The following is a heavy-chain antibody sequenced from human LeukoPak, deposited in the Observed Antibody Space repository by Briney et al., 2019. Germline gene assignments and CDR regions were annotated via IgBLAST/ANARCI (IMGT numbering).Heavy chain of an antibody. Sequence: GGSLRLSCAASGFRFSNSWMYWVRQGPGKGPVWVSRMKTDGTRIEYADSVKGRFTISRDNAKNTLFLQMSSLRVEDTAVYYCAKDLAGIAAAGTGWFDPWGQGTLVTVSS. V-gene: IGHV3-74*01. CDR2: MKTDGTRI. J-gene: IGHJ5*02. CDR1: GFRFSNSW. D-gene: IGHD6-13*01. CDR3: AKDLAGIAAAGTGWFDP.